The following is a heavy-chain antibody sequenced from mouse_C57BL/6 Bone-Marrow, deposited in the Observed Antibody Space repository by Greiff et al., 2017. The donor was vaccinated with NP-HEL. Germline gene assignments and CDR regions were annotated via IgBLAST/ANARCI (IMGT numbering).Heavy chain of an antibody. V-gene: IGHV1-42*01. CDR3: ARWDYGSSYWYFDV. D-gene: IGHD1-1*01. Sequence: VQLQQSGPELVKPGASVKISCKASGYSFTGYYMNWVKQSPEKSLEWIGEINPSTGGTTYNQKFKAKATLTVDKSSSTAYMQLKSLTSEDSAVYYCARWDYGSSYWYFDVWGTGTTVTVSS. CDR1: GYSFTGYY. J-gene: IGHJ1*03. CDR2: INPSTGGT.